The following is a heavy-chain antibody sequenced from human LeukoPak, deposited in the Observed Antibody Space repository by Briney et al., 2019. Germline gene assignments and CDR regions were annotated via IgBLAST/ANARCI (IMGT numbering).Heavy chain of an antibody. CDR1: GFTFSSYW. J-gene: IGHJ6*03. Sequence: PGGSLRLSCAASGFTFSSYWMSWVRQAPGKGLEWVANIKQEGSEKYYVDSVKGRFTISRDNAKHSLYLQMNGQRAADTAVYYCASIAAALSYYYYYYMDVWGKGTTVTVSS. V-gene: IGHV3-7*01. CDR3: ASIAAALSYYYYYYMDV. CDR2: IKQEGSEK. D-gene: IGHD6-13*01.